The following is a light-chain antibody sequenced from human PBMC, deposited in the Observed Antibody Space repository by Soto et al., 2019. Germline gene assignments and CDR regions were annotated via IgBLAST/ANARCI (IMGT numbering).Light chain of an antibody. V-gene: IGLV2-14*01. Sequence: QSVLTQPASVSGSPGQSITISCSGTSSDVGAYDYVSWYQQHPGKAPKLMISDVTNGPSGVPTRFSGSKSGNTASLTISGLQAEDEADYYCSSYTTSSTRVFGTGTKLTVL. CDR3: SSYTTSSTRV. J-gene: IGLJ1*01. CDR1: SSDVGAYDY. CDR2: DVT.